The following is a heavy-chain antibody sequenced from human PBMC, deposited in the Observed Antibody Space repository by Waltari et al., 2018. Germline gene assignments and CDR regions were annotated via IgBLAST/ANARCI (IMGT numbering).Heavy chain of an antibody. J-gene: IGHJ4*02. D-gene: IGHD3-16*01. Sequence: EVQLVGSGGGLVKPGGSLRLSCAASGFTFSSYTMNGVRQAPGKGLEWVSSIRGGSSYTYYADSVKGRFTISRDNVKNSLYLQMNSLRVEDTAVYYCAREWGVMIGTAAYYLDHWTQGTLVTVSS. CDR2: IRGGSSYT. CDR1: GFTFSSYT. V-gene: IGHV3-21*02. CDR3: AREWGVMIGTAAYYLDH.